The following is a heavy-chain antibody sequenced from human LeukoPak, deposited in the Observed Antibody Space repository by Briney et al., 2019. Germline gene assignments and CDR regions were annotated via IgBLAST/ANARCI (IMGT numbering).Heavy chain of an antibody. J-gene: IGHJ4*02. CDR3: ARGHDSSSYYY. CDR1: GGSFSGYY. CDR2: INHSGST. V-gene: IGHV4-34*01. Sequence: SETLSLTCAVYGGSFSGYYWSWIRQPPGKGLEWIGEINHSGSTNYNPSLKSRVTISVDTSKNQFSLKLSSVTAADTAVYYCARGHDSSSYYYWGQGTLVTVSS. D-gene: IGHD3-22*01.